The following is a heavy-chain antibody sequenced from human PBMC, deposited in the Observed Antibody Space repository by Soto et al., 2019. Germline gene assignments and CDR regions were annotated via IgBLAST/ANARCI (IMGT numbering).Heavy chain of an antibody. J-gene: IGHJ4*02. CDR2: LNPNNGDT. CDR1: GYTFSDFY. Sequence: QVQLVQSGAEVKKPGASLKVSCKASGYTFSDFYVHWVRQAPGHGLEWMGWLNPNNGDTYYVEKFAGWVSITRDTSISTAYMELRELNSDDSAVYCCARAWGAGHFFFFTSWCQGTLVTGSS. CDR3: ARAWGAGHFFFFTS. D-gene: IGHD3-3*02. V-gene: IGHV1-2*04.